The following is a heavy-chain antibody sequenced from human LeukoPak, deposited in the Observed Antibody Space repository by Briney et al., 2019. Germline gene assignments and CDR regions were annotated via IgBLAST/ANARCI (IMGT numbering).Heavy chain of an antibody. V-gene: IGHV3-74*01. Sequence: GGSLRLSCAASGFTFSSYWMHWVRQAPGKGLVWVSRINSDGSSTSYADSVKGRFTISRDNAKNTLYLQMNSLRAEDTAVYYCARVIGGGYDEGPFDYWGQGTLVTVSS. CDR2: INSDGSST. J-gene: IGHJ4*02. CDR1: GFTFSSYW. D-gene: IGHD5-12*01. CDR3: ARVIGGGYDEGPFDY.